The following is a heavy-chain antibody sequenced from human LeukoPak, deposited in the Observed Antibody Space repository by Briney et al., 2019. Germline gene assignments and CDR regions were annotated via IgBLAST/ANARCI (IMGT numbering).Heavy chain of an antibody. J-gene: IGHJ4*02. CDR1: GGTFSSYA. Sequence: SAKVSCKASGGTFSSYAISWVRQAPGQGLEWMGGIIPIFGTANYAQKFQGRVTITADESTSTAYMELSSLRSEDTAVYYCARASVRYFDWLLSFDYWGQGTLVTVSS. CDR3: ARASVRYFDWLLSFDY. CDR2: IIPIFGTA. D-gene: IGHD3-9*01. V-gene: IGHV1-69*01.